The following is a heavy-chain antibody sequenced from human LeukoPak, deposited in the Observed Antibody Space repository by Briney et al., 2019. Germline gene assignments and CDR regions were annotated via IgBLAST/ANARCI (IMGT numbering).Heavy chain of an antibody. CDR2: ISGNNGNT. CDR1: GYTFTTFG. CDR3: ARVVGLTGYSSSWYSGYYYYMDV. D-gene: IGHD6-13*01. V-gene: IGHV1-18*01. Sequence: GASVKVSCKASGYTFTTFGISWVRQAPGQGLEWMGWISGNNGNTNYAQKFQDRVTITADKSTSTAYMELSSLRSEDTAVYYCARVVGLTGYSSSWYSGYYYYMDVWGKGTTVTVSS. J-gene: IGHJ6*03.